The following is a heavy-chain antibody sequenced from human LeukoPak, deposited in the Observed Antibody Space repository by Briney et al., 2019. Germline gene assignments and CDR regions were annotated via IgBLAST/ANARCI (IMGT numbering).Heavy chain of an antibody. CDR3: ARAVPDIVDTGLDAFDI. D-gene: IGHD5-12*01. CDR1: GFTFSSYS. J-gene: IGHJ3*02. V-gene: IGHV3-21*01. Sequence: GGSLRLSCAASGFTFSSYSMNWVRQAPVKGLEWVSSISSSSSYIYYADSVKGRFTISRDNAKNSLYLQMNSLRAEDTAVYYCARAVPDIVDTGLDAFDIWGQGTMVTVSS. CDR2: ISSSSSYI.